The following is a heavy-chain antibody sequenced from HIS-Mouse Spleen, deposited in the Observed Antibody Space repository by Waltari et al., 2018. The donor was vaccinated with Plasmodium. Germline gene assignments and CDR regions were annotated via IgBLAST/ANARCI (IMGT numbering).Heavy chain of an antibody. CDR2: INHSGST. D-gene: IGHD3-3*01. CDR3: ARAYYDFWSGYRFDY. V-gene: IGHV4-34*01. J-gene: IGHJ4*02. Sequence: QVQLQQWGAGLLKPSETLSLTCAVYGGSFSGYYWSWIRQPPGKGLEWIWEINHSGSTNYNPSLKSRVTISVDTSKNQFSLKLSSVTAADTAVYYCARAYYDFWSGYRFDYWGQGTLVTVSS. CDR1: GGSFSGYY.